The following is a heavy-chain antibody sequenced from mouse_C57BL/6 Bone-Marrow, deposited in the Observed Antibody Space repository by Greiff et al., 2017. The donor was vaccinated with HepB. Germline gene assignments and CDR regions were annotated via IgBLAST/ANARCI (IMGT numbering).Heavy chain of an antibody. CDR2: INPSTGGT. J-gene: IGHJ3*01. Sequence: EVQLQQSGPELVKPGASVKISCKASGYSFTGYYMNWVKQSPEKSLEWIGEINPSTGGTTYNQKFKAKATLTVDKSSSTAYMQLKSLTSEDSAVYYWARSRILRSAWFAYWGQGTRGTVSA. D-gene: IGHD1-1*01. CDR1: GYSFTGYY. V-gene: IGHV1-42*01. CDR3: ARSRILRSAWFAY.